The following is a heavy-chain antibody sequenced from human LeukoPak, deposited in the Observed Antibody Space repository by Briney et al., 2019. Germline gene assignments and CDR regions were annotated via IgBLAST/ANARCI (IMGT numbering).Heavy chain of an antibody. CDR3: AKGLFSAYDKYLDS. CDR1: GFAFESFT. J-gene: IGHJ4*02. CDR2: ISDTGRDI. Sequence: GGSLRLSCAGSGFAFESFTMTWVRQAPGKGLEWVSLISDTGRDINYADSARGRFTISRDNTKNSLFLQMDSLRVEDTAIYYCAKGLFSAYDKYLDSWGQGTLVTVSS. V-gene: IGHV3-21*04. D-gene: IGHD5-12*01.